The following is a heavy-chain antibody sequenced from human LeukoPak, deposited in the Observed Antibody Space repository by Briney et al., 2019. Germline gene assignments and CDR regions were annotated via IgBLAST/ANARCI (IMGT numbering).Heavy chain of an antibody. V-gene: IGHV4-39*02. CDR1: GGSISNSSYY. Sequence: PSETLSLTCTVSGGSISNSSYYWGWIRQPPGKGLEWIATISSSGSTYYNPSLKSRVTISVDTSKNHFSLRLSSVTAADSAVYYCARYLTDPRLYFDCWGQGALVTVSS. CDR2: ISSSGST. CDR3: ARYLTDPRLYFDC. J-gene: IGHJ4*02.